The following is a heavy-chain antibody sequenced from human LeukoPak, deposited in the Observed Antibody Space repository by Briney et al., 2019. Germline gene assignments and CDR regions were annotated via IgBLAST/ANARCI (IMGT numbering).Heavy chain of an antibody. CDR2: IYYSGST. J-gene: IGHJ4*02. CDR1: GGSISSYY. V-gene: IGHV4-59*01. Sequence: SETLSLTCTVSGGSISSYYWSWIRQPPGKGLEWIGYIYYSGSTNYNPSLKSRVTISVDTSKNQFSLKLSSVTAADTAVYYCARDTRGGGGSYNYYFDYWGQGTLVTVSS. D-gene: IGHD1-26*01. CDR3: ARDTRGGGGSYNYYFDY.